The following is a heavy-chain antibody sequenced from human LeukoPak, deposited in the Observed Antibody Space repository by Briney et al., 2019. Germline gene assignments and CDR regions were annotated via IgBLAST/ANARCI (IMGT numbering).Heavy chain of an antibody. D-gene: IGHD6-25*01. J-gene: IGHJ4*02. CDR3: AKSGTFDY. CDR2: TQYDGSDK. CDR1: GFTFRSSG. Sequence: PGGSLRLSCAATGFTFRSSGMHWVRLAPGKGLEWVAFTQYDGSDKSYADSVKGRFTISRDNSKNTLYLQMNSLRAGDTAVYYCAKSGTFDYWGQGTLVTVSS. V-gene: IGHV3-30*02.